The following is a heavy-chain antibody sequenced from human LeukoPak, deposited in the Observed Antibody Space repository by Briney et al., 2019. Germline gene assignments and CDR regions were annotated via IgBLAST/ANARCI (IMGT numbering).Heavy chain of an antibody. Sequence: GESLKISCKGSGCSFTSFWIGWVRQMPGKGLEWMGIIYPGDSDTRYSPSFQGQVTISADKSISTAYLQWSSLKASDTAMYYCARHTLSKYSSTWTNWFDPWGQGTLVTVSS. V-gene: IGHV5-51*01. J-gene: IGHJ5*02. CDR3: ARHTLSKYSSTWTNWFDP. CDR1: GCSFTSFW. CDR2: IYPGDSDT. D-gene: IGHD6-13*01.